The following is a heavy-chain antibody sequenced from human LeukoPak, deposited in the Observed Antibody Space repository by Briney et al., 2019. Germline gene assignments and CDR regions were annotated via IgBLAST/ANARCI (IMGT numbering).Heavy chain of an antibody. Sequence: GGSLRLSCTASGSTFGSYAMSWVRQAPGKGLEWVSSISGGSEDTYYADSVKGRFTISRDNSKSTLYLQMNSLRAEDTAVYYCARTIAQYSNSWLYFYYGLDVWGRGTTVT. CDR2: ISGGSEDT. CDR3: ARTIAQYSNSWLYFYYGLDV. D-gene: IGHD6-13*01. CDR1: GSTFGSYA. J-gene: IGHJ6*01. V-gene: IGHV3-23*01.